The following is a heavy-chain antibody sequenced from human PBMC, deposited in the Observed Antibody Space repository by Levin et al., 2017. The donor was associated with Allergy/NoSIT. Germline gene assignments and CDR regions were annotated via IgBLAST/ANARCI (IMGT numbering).Heavy chain of an antibody. D-gene: IGHD5-18*01. CDR1: GFTFDDYT. Sequence: SGGSLRLSCAASGFTFDDYTMHWVRQAPGKGLEWVSLISWDGGSTYYADSVKGRFTISRDNSKNSLYLQMNSLRTEDTALYYCAKDRARSYSSNFDYWGQGTLVTVSS. CDR3: AKDRARSYSSNFDY. CDR2: ISWDGGST. V-gene: IGHV3-43*01. J-gene: IGHJ4*02.